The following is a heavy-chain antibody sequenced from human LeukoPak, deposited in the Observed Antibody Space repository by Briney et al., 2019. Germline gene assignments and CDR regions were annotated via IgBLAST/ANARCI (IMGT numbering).Heavy chain of an antibody. CDR2: ICCSGST. J-gene: IGHJ5*02. CDR3: ASTQNPHSSSWSSHNWFDP. Sequence: PSETLSLTCTVSGGSISSSSYYWGWIRQPPGKGLEWIGSICCSGSTYYNPSLKSRVTISVDASKNQFSLRLSSVTAADTAVYYCASTQNPHSSSWSSHNWFDPWGQGTLVAVSS. CDR1: GGSISSSSYY. V-gene: IGHV4-39*01. D-gene: IGHD6-13*01.